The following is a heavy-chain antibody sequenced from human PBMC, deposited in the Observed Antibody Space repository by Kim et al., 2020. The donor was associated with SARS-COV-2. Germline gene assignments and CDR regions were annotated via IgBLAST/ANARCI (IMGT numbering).Heavy chain of an antibody. CDR3: AKQRYYSGSGTSYYGMDV. D-gene: IGHD3-10*01. CDR2: ISNSGSST. J-gene: IGHJ6*02. CDR1: GFTFSSYA. V-gene: IGHV3-23*01. Sequence: GGSLRLSCAASGFTFSSYAMTWVRQAPGKGLEWVSVISNSGSSTYNADSVKGRFTISRDNPRNTLYLQMNSLRADDTAVYYCAKQRYYSGSGTSYYGMDVWSQGPTVTV.